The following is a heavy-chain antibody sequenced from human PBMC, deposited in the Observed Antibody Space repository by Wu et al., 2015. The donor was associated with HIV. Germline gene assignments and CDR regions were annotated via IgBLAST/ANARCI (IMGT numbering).Heavy chain of an antibody. CDR2: VNPNSGGA. Sequence: QVQLVQSGAEVKKPGASVQVSCKAFGYSFFGYYMSWVRQAPGQGLEWMGRVNPNSGGADFAEKFQGRVTMTMDTSTSTAYMELSSLRSEDTAVYYCARGRSSSLAVGVYYFDYWGQGTLVTVSS. CDR1: GYSFFGYY. V-gene: IGHV1-2*02. CDR3: ARGRSSSLAVGVYYFDY. J-gene: IGHJ4*02. D-gene: IGHD6-13*01.